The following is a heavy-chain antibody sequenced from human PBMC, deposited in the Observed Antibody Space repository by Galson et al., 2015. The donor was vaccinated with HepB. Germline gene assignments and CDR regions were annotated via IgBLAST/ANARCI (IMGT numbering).Heavy chain of an antibody. D-gene: IGHD2-15*01. CDR3: ARETGPRGYCSGGSCYVDY. J-gene: IGHJ4*02. CDR2: INPSGGST. Sequence: SVKVSCKASGYKLTSYYMHWVRQAPGQGLEWMGIINPSGGSTDYAQKFRGRLTMTRDTSTSTVFMELSSLRSEDTAVYHCARETGPRGYCSGGSCYVDYWGQGTLVTVSS. CDR1: GYKLTSYY. V-gene: IGHV1-46*01.